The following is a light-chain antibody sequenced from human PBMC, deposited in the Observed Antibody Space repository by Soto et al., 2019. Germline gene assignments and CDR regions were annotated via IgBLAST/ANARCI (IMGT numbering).Light chain of an antibody. CDR1: QSVLYSSNNKNY. J-gene: IGKJ3*01. CDR3: QQYYSTPFT. CDR2: WAS. Sequence: DIVMTQSPDSLAVSLGERATINCKSSQSVLYSSNNKNYLAWYQQKPGQPPNLLIYWASTRESGVPDRFSGSGSGKHFTLTISTLQSEDMAVYYCQQYYSTPFTFGPGTKVDIK. V-gene: IGKV4-1*01.